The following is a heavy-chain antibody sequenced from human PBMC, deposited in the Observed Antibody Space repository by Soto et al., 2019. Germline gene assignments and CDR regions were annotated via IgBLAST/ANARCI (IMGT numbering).Heavy chain of an antibody. CDR3: ARSKQSGFDY. V-gene: IGHV1-46*03. J-gene: IGHJ4*02. CDR2: MNPSGGST. Sequence: GASVKVSCKTSGYTFTNYYMYWVRQAPGQGLEWMGIMNPSGGSTSYAQKFQGRVTMTRDTSTSTVYMELSSLRSEDTAVYYCARSKQSGFDYWGQGTLVTVSS. D-gene: IGHD3-10*01. CDR1: GYTFTNYY.